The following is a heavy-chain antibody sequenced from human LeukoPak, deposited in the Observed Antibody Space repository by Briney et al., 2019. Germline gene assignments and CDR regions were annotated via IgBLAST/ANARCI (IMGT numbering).Heavy chain of an antibody. Sequence: PSETLSLTCTVSGGSISSSSYYWGWIRQPPGKGLEWIGSIYYSGSTYYNSSLKSRVTISVDTSKNQFSLKLSSVTAADTAVYYCARRSGSYRYYFDYWGQGTLVTVSS. CDR3: ARRSGSYRYYFDY. V-gene: IGHV4-39*01. CDR2: IYYSGST. J-gene: IGHJ4*02. D-gene: IGHD1-26*01. CDR1: GGSISSSSYY.